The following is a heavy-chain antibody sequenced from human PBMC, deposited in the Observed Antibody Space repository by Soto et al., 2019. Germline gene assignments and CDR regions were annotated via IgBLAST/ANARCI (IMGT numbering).Heavy chain of an antibody. Sequence: NLSETLSLTCSVSGRSMSSNYWSWIRQSPDKGLEWLGYVFYGGTDYNPSLGGRVSMSVETSKSQFSLKLTSVTVADTAVYYCASYRGALYFESWGPGILVTVSS. J-gene: IGHJ4*02. CDR1: GRSMSSNY. CDR2: VFYGGT. V-gene: IGHV4-59*01. D-gene: IGHD3-16*01. CDR3: ASYRGALYFES.